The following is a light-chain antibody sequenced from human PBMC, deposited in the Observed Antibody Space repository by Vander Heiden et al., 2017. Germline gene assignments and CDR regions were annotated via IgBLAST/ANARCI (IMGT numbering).Light chain of an antibody. CDR3: MQNTHCPRT. CDR1: QSLVSSDGNTY. J-gene: IGKJ1*01. Sequence: DVVMTQSPLSLPVTLGQPASISCRSSQSLVSSDGNTYLNWFQQRPGQSPRRLIYGVSNRDSGVPDRFSGSGSGTDFTLKISRVEAEDVGIYYCMQNTHCPRTFGQGTKVEIK. CDR2: GVS. V-gene: IGKV2-30*01.